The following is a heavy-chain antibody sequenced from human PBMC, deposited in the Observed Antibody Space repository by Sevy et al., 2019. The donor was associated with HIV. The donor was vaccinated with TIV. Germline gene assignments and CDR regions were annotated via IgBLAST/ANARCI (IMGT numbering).Heavy chain of an antibody. CDR3: AKVPSYYSGGSCDAFDI. CDR1: GFTFSSNG. D-gene: IGHD2-15*01. V-gene: IGHV3-30*18. Sequence: GGSLRLSCAASGFTFSSNGMHWVHQAPGKGLEWVAVISYDGSNKYYADSVKGRFTISRDNSKNTLYLQMNSLRAEDTAVYYCAKVPSYYSGGSCDAFDIWGQGTMVTVSS. CDR2: ISYDGSNK. J-gene: IGHJ3*02.